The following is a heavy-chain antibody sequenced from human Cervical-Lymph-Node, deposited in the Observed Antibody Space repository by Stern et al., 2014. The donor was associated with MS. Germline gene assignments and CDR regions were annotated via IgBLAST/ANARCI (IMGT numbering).Heavy chain of an antibody. CDR2: INPSGGST. D-gene: IGHD3-22*01. CDR3: ARDLAWGYYDSSGYHTYGMDV. J-gene: IGHJ6*02. CDR1: GYTFTSYY. V-gene: IGHV1-46*01. Sequence: QVQLVQSGAEVKKPGASVKVSCKASGYTFTSYYMHWVRQAPGQGLAWMGIINPSGGSTSYAQKFQGRVTMTRDTSTSTVYMELSSLRSEDTAVYYCARDLAWGYYDSSGYHTYGMDVWGQGTTVTVSS.